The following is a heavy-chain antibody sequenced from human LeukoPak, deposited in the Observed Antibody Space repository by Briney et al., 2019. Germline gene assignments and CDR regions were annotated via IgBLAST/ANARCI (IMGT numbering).Heavy chain of an antibody. Sequence: GGSLRLSCAASGFTFSSYSMNWVRQAPGKGLEWVSSISSSGSYIYYADSVKGRFTISRDNAKKSLYLQMNSLRAEDTAVYYCARGVNYYYYYMDVWGKGTTVTISS. J-gene: IGHJ6*03. CDR2: ISSSGSYI. CDR1: GFTFSSYS. CDR3: ARGVNYYYYYMDV. D-gene: IGHD4-23*01. V-gene: IGHV3-21*01.